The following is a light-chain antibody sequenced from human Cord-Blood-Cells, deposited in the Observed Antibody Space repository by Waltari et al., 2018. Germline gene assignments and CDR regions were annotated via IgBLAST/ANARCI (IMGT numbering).Light chain of an antibody. CDR1: SSNIGAGYD. V-gene: IGLV1-40*01. CDR3: QSYDSSLPWV. J-gene: IGLJ3*02. Sequence: QSVLTQPPSVSGAPGQRVTISCTGSSSNIGAGYDVHWYQQLPGTAPKPLIYGNSNRPSGVPDRFSGSKSGTSASLAITGLQAEDEADYYCQSYDSSLPWVFGGGTKLTVL. CDR2: GNS.